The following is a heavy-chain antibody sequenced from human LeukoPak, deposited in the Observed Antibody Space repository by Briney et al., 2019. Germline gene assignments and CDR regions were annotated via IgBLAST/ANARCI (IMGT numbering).Heavy chain of an antibody. Sequence: GGSLRLSCAASGFTFSSYGMHWVRQAPGKGLEWVAVISYDGSNKYYADSVKGRFTISRDNSKNTLYLQMNSLRAEDTAVYYCAREGQDTMIVVVIPFDYWGQGTLVTVSS. CDR2: ISYDGSNK. CDR3: AREGQDTMIVVVIPFDY. CDR1: GFTFSSYG. V-gene: IGHV3-30*03. J-gene: IGHJ4*02. D-gene: IGHD3-22*01.